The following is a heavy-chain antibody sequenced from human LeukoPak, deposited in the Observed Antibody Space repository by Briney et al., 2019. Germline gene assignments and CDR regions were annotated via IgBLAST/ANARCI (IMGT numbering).Heavy chain of an antibody. D-gene: IGHD1-26*01. V-gene: IGHV3-53*01. J-gene: IGHJ3*02. CDR3: ARIEWERLGRAFDI. Sequence: GGSLRLSCAASGFTVSDNYMTWVRQAPGKGLEWVSSIYSAGAAHYAESVKGRFTISRDNSKNTLYLQMNSLRAEDMAVYYCARIEWERLGRAFDIWGQGTMVTVSS. CDR2: IYSAGAA. CDR1: GFTVSDNY.